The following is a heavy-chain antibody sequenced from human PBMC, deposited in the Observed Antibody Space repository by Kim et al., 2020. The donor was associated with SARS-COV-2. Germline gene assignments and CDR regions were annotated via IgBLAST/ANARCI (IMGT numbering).Heavy chain of an antibody. D-gene: IGHD3-22*01. Sequence: SVKVSCKASGFIFASSAVQWVRQARGQRLEGIGWIVVGSSNTTYAQKFQERVTITRDLFTSTAYMELSSLTSEDTAVYYCAASYYYDMSADYWGQGTLVTVSS. J-gene: IGHJ4*02. CDR3: AASYYYDMSADY. CDR1: GFIFASSA. V-gene: IGHV1-58*01. CDR2: IVVGSSNT.